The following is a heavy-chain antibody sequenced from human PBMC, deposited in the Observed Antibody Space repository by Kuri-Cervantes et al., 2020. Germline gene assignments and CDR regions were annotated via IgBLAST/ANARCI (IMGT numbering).Heavy chain of an antibody. CDR2: ISYDGSNK. CDR3: AKGPTIIAVAGEFDY. Sequence: GESLKISCAASGFTFSSYAMHWVRQAPGKGLEWVAVISYDGSNKYYADSVKGRFTISRDNSKNTLYLQMNSLRAEDTAVYYCAKGPTIIAVAGEFDYWGQGTLVTVSS. J-gene: IGHJ4*02. CDR1: GFTFSSYA. D-gene: IGHD6-19*01. V-gene: IGHV3-30-3*01.